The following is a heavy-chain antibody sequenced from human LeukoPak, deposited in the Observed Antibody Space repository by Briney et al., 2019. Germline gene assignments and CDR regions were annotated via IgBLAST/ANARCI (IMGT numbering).Heavy chain of an antibody. CDR1: GFTFSSYG. J-gene: IGHJ4*02. CDR2: IWYDGSNK. D-gene: IGHD1-26*01. V-gene: IGHV3-33*01. Sequence: PGRSLRLSCAASGFTFSSYGMHWVRQAPGKGLEWVAVIWYDGSNKYYADSVKGRFTISRDSSKNTLYLQMNSLRAEDTAVYYCAREGSGSYHFDYWGQGTLVTVSS. CDR3: AREGSGSYHFDY.